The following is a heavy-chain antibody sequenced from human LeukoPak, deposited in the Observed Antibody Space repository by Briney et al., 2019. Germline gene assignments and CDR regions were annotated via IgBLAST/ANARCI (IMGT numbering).Heavy chain of an antibody. Sequence: QPGGSLRLSCAASGFTVSSNYMSWVRQAPGKGLEWVSVIYSGGRTYYADSVKGRFTISRDNSKNTLYLQINSLRAEDTAVYYCARVTYGDLRIDAFDIWGQGTMVTVSS. CDR2: IYSGGRT. CDR1: GFTVSSNY. J-gene: IGHJ3*02. V-gene: IGHV3-66*01. CDR3: ARVTYGDLRIDAFDI. D-gene: IGHD4-17*01.